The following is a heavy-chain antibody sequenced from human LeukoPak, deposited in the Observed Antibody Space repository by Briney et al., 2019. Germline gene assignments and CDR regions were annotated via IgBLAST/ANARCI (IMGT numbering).Heavy chain of an antibody. CDR3: ARGPGSGSYYNSVYYFDY. V-gene: IGHV4-4*07. D-gene: IGHD3-10*01. J-gene: IGHJ4*02. CDR2: IYTSGST. Sequence: PSETLSLTCTVSGGSISSYYWSWIRQPAGKGLEWIGRIYTSGSTNYNPSLKSRVTMSVDTSKNQFPLKLSSVTAADTAVYYCARGPGSGSYYNSVYYFDYWGQGTLVTVSS. CDR1: GGSISSYY.